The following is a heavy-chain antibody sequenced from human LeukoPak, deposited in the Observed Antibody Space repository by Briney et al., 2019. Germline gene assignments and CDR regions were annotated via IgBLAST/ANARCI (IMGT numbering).Heavy chain of an antibody. CDR3: ARDLSSGWYFDY. Sequence: ASVKVSCKAPGYTFTSYYMHWVRQAPGQGLEWMGIINPSGGSTSYAQKFQGRVTMTRDTSTSTVYMELSSLRSEDTAVYYCARDLSSGWYFDYWGQGTLVTVSS. V-gene: IGHV1-46*01. D-gene: IGHD6-19*01. CDR1: GYTFTSYY. CDR2: INPSGGST. J-gene: IGHJ4*02.